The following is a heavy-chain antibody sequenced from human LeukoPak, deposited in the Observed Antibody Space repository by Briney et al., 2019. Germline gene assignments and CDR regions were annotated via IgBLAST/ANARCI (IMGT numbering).Heavy chain of an antibody. V-gene: IGHV3-20*04. Sequence: PGGSLRLSCAASGFTFYDYGMSWVRQAAGQGLEGVSGIDWNGASTGYADSVKGRFTISRDNAKKSLYLQMNSLRAEDTALYYCARGSTMVSDYWGQGTLVTVSS. CDR1: GFTFYDYG. J-gene: IGHJ4*02. CDR3: ARGSTMVSDY. D-gene: IGHD3-10*01. CDR2: IDWNGAST.